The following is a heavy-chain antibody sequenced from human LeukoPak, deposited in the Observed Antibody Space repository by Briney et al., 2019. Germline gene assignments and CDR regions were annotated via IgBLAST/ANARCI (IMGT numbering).Heavy chain of an antibody. CDR2: IYPGDSDA. Sequence: GEALKISCQGSGYSFTNYWIDWVRQMPGKGLEWMGIIYPGDSDARYSPSFQGQVTISADKSSSTAYLQWSSLKASDTAMYYCARRAGGLDVWGQGTTVIVSS. D-gene: IGHD6-19*01. CDR3: ARRAGGLDV. J-gene: IGHJ6*02. CDR1: GYSFTNYW. V-gene: IGHV5-51*01.